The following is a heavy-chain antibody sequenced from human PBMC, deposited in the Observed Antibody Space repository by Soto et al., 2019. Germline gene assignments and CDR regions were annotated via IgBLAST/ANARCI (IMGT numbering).Heavy chain of an antibody. D-gene: IGHD6-13*01. V-gene: IGHV3-23*01. CDR1: GFTFSSYA. CDR3: AKGYSSSWLWGFGY. CDR2: ITGSGCST. J-gene: IGHJ4*02. Sequence: EVPLLESGGGLVQPGGSLRLSCAASGFTFSSYALSWVRQAPGKGLEWVSAITGSGCSTYYADSVKGRFTISRDNSKNALYLQLNSLRAEDTAVYYCAKGYSSSWLWGFGYWGQGALVAVSS.